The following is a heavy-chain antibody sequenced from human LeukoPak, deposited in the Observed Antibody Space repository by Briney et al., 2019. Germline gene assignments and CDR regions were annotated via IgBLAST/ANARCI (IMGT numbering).Heavy chain of an antibody. CDR2: IIPILGIA. J-gene: IGHJ4*02. CDR1: GGTFSSYT. CDR3: AKISTTGKRDFDY. Sequence: SVKVSCKASGGTFSSYTISWVRQAPGQGLEWMGRIIPILGIANYAQKFKGRVTITADKSTSTAYMELSSLRSEDTAVYYCAKISTTGKRDFDYWGQGTLVTVSS. D-gene: IGHD1-1*01. V-gene: IGHV1-69*02.